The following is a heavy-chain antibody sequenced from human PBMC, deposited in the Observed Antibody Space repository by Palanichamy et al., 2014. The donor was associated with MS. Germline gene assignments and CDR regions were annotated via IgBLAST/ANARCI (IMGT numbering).Heavy chain of an antibody. D-gene: IGHD3-22*01. V-gene: IGHV6-1*01. Sequence: QVQLQQSGPGLVKPSQTLSLTCAISGDSASSKSAAWNRIRQSPSRGLEWLGRTYYRSNWNNDYALSVKSRMTINPDTSKNLFSLQLSSVTPEDTAVYYCARGRDGSSYYDYWGQGTLVTVSS. CDR1: GDSASSKSAA. J-gene: IGHJ4*02. CDR2: TYYRSNWNN. CDR3: ARGRDGSSYYDY.